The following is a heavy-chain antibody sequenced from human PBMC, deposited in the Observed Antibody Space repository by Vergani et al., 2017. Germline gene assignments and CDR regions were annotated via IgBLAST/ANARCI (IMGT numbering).Heavy chain of an antibody. V-gene: IGHV3-23*01. J-gene: IGHJ1*01. CDR2: LSASDRRT. D-gene: IGHD1-1*01. CDR1: GFTFIMHA. CDR3: ATKSXGTPGCQIGYFRE. Sequence: EVQLLESGGDLVQPGGSLRLSCAASGFTFIMHAMSWVRQAPGKGLEWVSTLSASDRRTHYADSVKGRFTISRDNSKSTLYLQMNSLRTEDTAVYYCATKSXGTPGCQIGYFREWGQGTLVTVSS.